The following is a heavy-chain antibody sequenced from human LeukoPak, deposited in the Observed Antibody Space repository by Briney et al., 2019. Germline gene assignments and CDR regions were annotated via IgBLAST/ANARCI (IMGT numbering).Heavy chain of an antibody. D-gene: IGHD3-10*01. J-gene: IGHJ4*01. V-gene: IGHV3-21*01. Sequence: PGGSLRLSCAASGFTFSTYSFNWVRQAPGKGLEWVSSISSTSYIYYADSVMGRFTISKDNAKNSLFLQMSSLRAEDTAVYFCARANSYGSYYFEYWGRGTLVAVSS. CDR3: ARANSYGSYYFEY. CDR2: ISSTSYI. CDR1: GFTFSTYS.